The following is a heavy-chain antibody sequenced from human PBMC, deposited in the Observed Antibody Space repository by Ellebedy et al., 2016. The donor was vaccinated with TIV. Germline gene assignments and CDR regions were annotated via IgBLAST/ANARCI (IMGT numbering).Heavy chain of an antibody. CDR3: ARALLRYFDY. Sequence: ASVKVSXXASGYTFTSYGISWVRQAPGQGLEWMGWISAYNGNTNYAQKFQGRVTMTRNTSISTAYMELSSLRSEDTAVYYCARALLRYFDYWGQGTLVTVSS. CDR2: ISAYNGNT. CDR1: GYTFTSYG. V-gene: IGHV1-18*01. D-gene: IGHD2-15*01. J-gene: IGHJ4*02.